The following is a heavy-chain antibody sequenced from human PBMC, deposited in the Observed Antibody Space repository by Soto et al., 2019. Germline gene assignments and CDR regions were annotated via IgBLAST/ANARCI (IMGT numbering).Heavy chain of an antibody. J-gene: IGHJ3*02. CDR2: ISAYNGNT. CDR3: ARDSVTIFGVVTHDAFDI. D-gene: IGHD3-3*01. CDR1: GYTFTSYG. Sequence: ASVKVSCKASGYTFTSYGISWVRQAPGQGLEWMGWISAYNGNTNYAQKLQGRVTMTTDTSTSTAYMELRSLRSDDTAVYYCARDSVTIFGVVTHDAFDIWGQGKMVTVS. V-gene: IGHV1-18*01.